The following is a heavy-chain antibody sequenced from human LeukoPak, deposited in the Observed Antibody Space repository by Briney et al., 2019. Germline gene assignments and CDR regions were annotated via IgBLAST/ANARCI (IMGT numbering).Heavy chain of an antibody. CDR1: GFTFSSYS. D-gene: IGHD3-10*01. J-gene: IGHJ4*02. CDR2: ISSSSSYI. V-gene: IGHV3-21*01. Sequence: GGSLRLSCAASGFTFSSYSMNWVRQAPGKGLEWVSSISSSSSYIYYADSVKGRFTISRDNAKNSLYLQMNSLRAEDTAVYYCARGLWFGVEPLTTIKGVYWGKGTLVTVSS. CDR3: ARGLWFGVEPLTTIKGVY.